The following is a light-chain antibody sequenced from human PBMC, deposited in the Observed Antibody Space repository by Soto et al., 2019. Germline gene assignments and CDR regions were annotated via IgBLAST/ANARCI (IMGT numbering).Light chain of an antibody. J-gene: IGLJ3*02. Sequence: QSALTQPASVSGSPGQSITISCTGTSSDVGSYNLVSWYQQHPGKAPKLMIYEGSKRPSGVSNRFSGSKSDNTASLTISGLQAEDEADYYCCSYAGISTWVFGGGTQLTVL. CDR3: CSYAGISTWV. CDR2: EGS. V-gene: IGLV2-23*01. CDR1: SSDVGSYNL.